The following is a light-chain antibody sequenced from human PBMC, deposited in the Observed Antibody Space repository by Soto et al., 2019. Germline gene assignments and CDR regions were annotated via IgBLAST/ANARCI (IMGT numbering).Light chain of an antibody. CDR3: QQYNSYSPGFT. CDR1: QSISSW. Sequence: DIQMTQSPSTLSASVGDRVTITCRASQSISSWLAWYQQKPGKAPKLLNYKASSLESGVPSRFSGSGSGTEFTLTISSLQPDDFATYYCQQYNSYSPGFTFGGGTKVEIK. V-gene: IGKV1-5*03. J-gene: IGKJ4*01. CDR2: KAS.